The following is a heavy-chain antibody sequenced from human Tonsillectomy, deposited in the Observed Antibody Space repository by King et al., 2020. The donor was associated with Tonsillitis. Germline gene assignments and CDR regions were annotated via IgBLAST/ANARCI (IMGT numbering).Heavy chain of an antibody. D-gene: IGHD3-22*01. Sequence: QLQESGPGLVKPSETLSLTCTVSGGSISSSSYYWGWIRQPPGKGLEWIGSIYYSGSTYYTPSLKSRVTISVDTSKNQFSLKLSSVTAADTAVYYCARPRDSSAYYDYWGQGTLVTVSS. V-gene: IGHV4-39*01. CDR2: IYYSGST. CDR1: GGSISSSSYY. CDR3: ARPRDSSAYYDY. J-gene: IGHJ4*02.